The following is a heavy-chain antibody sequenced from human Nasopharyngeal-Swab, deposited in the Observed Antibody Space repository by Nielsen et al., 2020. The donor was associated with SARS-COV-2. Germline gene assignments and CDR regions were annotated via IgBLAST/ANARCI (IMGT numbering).Heavy chain of an antibody. V-gene: IGHV4-39*07. CDR3: ARSGIVGAIYY. D-gene: IGHD1-26*01. J-gene: IGHJ4*02. CDR1: GGSISSSSYY. Sequence: ETLSLTCTVSGGSISSSSYYWGWIRQPPGKGLEWIGSIYYSGSTYYNPSLKSRVTISVDTSKNQFSLKLSSVTAADTAVYYCARSGIVGAIYYWGQGTLVTVSS. CDR2: IYYSGST.